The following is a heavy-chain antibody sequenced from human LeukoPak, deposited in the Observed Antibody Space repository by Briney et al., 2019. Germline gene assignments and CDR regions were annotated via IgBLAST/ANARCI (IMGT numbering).Heavy chain of an antibody. J-gene: IGHJ4*02. D-gene: IGHD6-19*01. V-gene: IGHV1-69*04. CDR3: ARAGELYSSGWLD. CDR1: GGTFSSYA. Sequence: RASVKVSCKASGGTFSSYAISWVRQAPGQGLEWMGRIIPILGIANYAQKFQGRVTMTTDTSTSTAYMELRSLRSDDTAVYYCARAGELYSSGWLDWGQGTLVTVSS. CDR2: IIPILGIA.